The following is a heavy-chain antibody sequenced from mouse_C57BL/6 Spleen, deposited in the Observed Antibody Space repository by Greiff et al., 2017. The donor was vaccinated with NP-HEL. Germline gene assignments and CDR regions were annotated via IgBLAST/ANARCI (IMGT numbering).Heavy chain of an antibody. CDR2: ISSGSSTI. J-gene: IGHJ3*01. CDR1: GFTFSDYG. CDR3: ARSEPWFAY. Sequence: EVMLVESGGGLVKPGGSLKLSCAASGFTFSDYGMHWVRQAPEKGLEWVAYISSGSSTIYYADTVKGRFTISRDNAKNTLFLQMTSLRSEDTAMYYCARSEPWFAYWGQGTLVTVSA. V-gene: IGHV5-17*01.